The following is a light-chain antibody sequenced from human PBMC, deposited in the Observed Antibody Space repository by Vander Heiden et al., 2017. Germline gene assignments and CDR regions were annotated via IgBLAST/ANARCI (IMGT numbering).Light chain of an antibody. Sequence: EIVLTQSPAIVSLSPGEGATLSYRTSQSISGTYIAWYQQRPGQAPRLLIYGASSRATGIPDRFRGSGSGTDYSLTISRLEPEDFAVYYCQQYGYSSRAFGPGTRVDV. V-gene: IGKV3-20*01. J-gene: IGKJ3*01. CDR1: QSISGTY. CDR3: QQYGYSSRA. CDR2: GAS.